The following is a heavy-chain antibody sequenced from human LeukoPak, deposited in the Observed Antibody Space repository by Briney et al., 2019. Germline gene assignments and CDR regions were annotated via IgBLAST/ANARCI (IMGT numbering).Heavy chain of an antibody. D-gene: IGHD3-3*01. CDR1: GYTFTGYY. CDR2: INPNSGGT. J-gene: IGHJ4*02. V-gene: IGHV1-2*02. Sequence: ASVKVSCKASGYTFTGYYIHWVRQAPGQGLEWMGWINPNSGGTNYAQKFQGRVTMTRDTSISTAYMELSRLRSDDTAVYYCARDLVERDDFPGWGQGTLVTVSS. CDR3: ARDLVERDDFPG.